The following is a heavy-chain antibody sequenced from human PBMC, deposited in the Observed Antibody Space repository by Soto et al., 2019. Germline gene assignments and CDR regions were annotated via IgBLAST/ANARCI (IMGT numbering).Heavy chain of an antibody. D-gene: IGHD3-9*01. CDR3: AKDSGILTGYYLYYGKDV. V-gene: IGHV3-43*01. CDR1: GFTFDDYT. CDR2: ISWDGGST. Sequence: PGGSLRLSCAASGFTFDDYTMHWVRQAPGKGLEWVSLISWDGGSTYYADSVKGRFTISRDNSKNSLYLQMNSLRTEDTALYYCAKDSGILTGYYLYYGKDVWGQGTTVTVSS. J-gene: IGHJ6*02.